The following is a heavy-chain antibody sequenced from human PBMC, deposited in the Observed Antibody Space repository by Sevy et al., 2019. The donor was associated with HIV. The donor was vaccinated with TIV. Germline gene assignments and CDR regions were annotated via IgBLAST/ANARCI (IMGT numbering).Heavy chain of an antibody. D-gene: IGHD4-17*01. Sequence: SETLSLTCAVSGGSISSGGYSWSWIRQPPGKGLGGIGYIYHSGSTYYNPSLKSRVTISVDRSKNQFSLKLSSVTAADTAVYYCARHDYGDYNAFDIWGQGTMVTVS. CDR1: GGSISSGGYS. V-gene: IGHV4-30-2*01. J-gene: IGHJ3*02. CDR2: IYHSGST. CDR3: ARHDYGDYNAFDI.